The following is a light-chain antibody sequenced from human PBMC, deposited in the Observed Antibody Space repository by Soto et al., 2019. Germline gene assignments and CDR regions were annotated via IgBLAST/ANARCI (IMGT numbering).Light chain of an antibody. V-gene: IGLV1-40*01. CDR2: GNS. Sequence: QSVLTQSPSVSGAPGQRVNISCTGSSSNIGAGYDVHWYQQLPGTAPKLLIYGNSNRPSGVPDRFSGSKSGTSASLAITGLQAEDEADYYCQSYDSSLSGYVFGTGTKVTVL. J-gene: IGLJ1*01. CDR1: SSNIGAGYD. CDR3: QSYDSSLSGYV.